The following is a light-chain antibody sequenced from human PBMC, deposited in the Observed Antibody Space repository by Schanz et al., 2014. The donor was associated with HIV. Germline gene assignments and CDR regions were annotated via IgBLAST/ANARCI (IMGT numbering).Light chain of an antibody. CDR2: DVI. Sequence: QSALTQPASVSGSPGQSITISCTGISTDLDGYYSVSWYQQHPGKAPKLLIFDVINRPIGVSTRFSGSQSANTASLTISGLQAEDEADYYCIAYTSDTVLFGGGTKLTVL. CDR1: STDLDGYYS. CDR3: IAYTSDTVL. J-gene: IGLJ2*01. V-gene: IGLV2-14*03.